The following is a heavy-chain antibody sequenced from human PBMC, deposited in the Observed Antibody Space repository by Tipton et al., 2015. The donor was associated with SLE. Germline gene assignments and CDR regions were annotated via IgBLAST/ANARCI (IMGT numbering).Heavy chain of an antibody. CDR3: VRGEADVFHI. CDR1: GGSINSGDYS. Sequence: LRLSCAVSGGSINSGDYSWSWIRQPPGGALEWIGYIFRSGNAYYNPPLNSRVTISLDMSRNQFSLRLKSVTAADTALYYCVRGEADVFHIWGQGTVVSVS. CDR2: IFRSGNA. J-gene: IGHJ3*02. V-gene: IGHV4-30-2*01.